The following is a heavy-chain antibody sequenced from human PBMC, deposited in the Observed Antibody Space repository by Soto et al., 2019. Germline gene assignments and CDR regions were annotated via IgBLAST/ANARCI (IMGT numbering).Heavy chain of an antibody. CDR3: AAPKRAVDRYDAFYI. D-gene: IGHD6-19*01. Sequence: PGESLKISCKGSGYSFTSYWIGWVRQMPGKGLEWMGIIYPGDSDTRYSPSFQGQVTISADKSISTAYLQWSSLKASDTAMYYCAAPKRAVDRYDAFYIRGQGTTDTVSS. CDR2: IYPGDSDT. V-gene: IGHV5-51*01. J-gene: IGHJ3*02. CDR1: GYSFTSYW.